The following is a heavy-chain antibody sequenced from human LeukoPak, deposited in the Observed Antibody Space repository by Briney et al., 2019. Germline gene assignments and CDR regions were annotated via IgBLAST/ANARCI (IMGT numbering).Heavy chain of an antibody. Sequence: GASVKVSCKASGGTFSSYAISWVRQAPAQGLEWMGGIIPICGTANYAQKFQGRVTITADESTSTAYMELSSLRSEDTAVYYCARAPKSYYYDSSGYYGWPGPADDAFDIWGQGTMVTVSS. CDR1: GGTFSSYA. J-gene: IGHJ3*02. D-gene: IGHD3-22*01. CDR3: ARAPKSYYYDSSGYYGWPGPADDAFDI. CDR2: IIPICGTA. V-gene: IGHV1-69*01.